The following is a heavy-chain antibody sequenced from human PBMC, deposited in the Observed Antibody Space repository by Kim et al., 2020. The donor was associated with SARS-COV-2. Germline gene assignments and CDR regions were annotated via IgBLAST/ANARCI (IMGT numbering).Heavy chain of an antibody. D-gene: IGHD4-17*01. CDR2: ISYDGSNK. Sequence: GGSLRLSCAASGFTFSSYGMHWVRQAPGKGLEWVAVISYDGSNKYYADSVKGRFTISRDNSKNTLYLQMNSLRAEDTAVYYCASGGDYVAYYYGMDVWGRGTTVTVSS. J-gene: IGHJ6*02. CDR1: GFTFSSYG. CDR3: ASGGDYVAYYYGMDV. V-gene: IGHV3-30*03.